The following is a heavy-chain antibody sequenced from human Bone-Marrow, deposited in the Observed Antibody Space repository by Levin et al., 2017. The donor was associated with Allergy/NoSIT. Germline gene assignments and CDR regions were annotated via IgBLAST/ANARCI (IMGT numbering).Heavy chain of an antibody. D-gene: IGHD7-27*01. CDR1: GFILRTSD. CDR2: ITKPSRTI. V-gene: IGHV3-48*01. Sequence: PGGSLRLSCAASGFILRTSDMNWVRQAPGKGLEWISFITKPSRTISYADSVKGRFTVSRDNAKNLLYLDMNSLRAEDTAVYYGLTDESGDEDFEYWGQGTLVTVSS. CDR3: LTDESGDEDFEY. J-gene: IGHJ4*02.